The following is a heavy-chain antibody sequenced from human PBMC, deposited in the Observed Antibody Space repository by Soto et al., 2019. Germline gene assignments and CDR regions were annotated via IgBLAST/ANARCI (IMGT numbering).Heavy chain of an antibody. D-gene: IGHD6-6*01. J-gene: IGHJ6*03. Sequence: SETLSLTCTVSGGSISSYYWSWIRQPPGKGLEWIGYIYYSGSTNYNPSLKSRVTISVDTSKNQFSLKLSSVTAADTAVYYCARDARTPYYYYYYMDVWGKGTTVTVSS. CDR3: ARDARTPYYYYYYMDV. V-gene: IGHV4-59*01. CDR1: GGSISSYY. CDR2: IYYSGST.